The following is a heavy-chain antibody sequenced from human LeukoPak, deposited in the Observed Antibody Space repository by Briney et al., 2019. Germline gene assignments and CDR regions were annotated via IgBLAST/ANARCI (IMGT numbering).Heavy chain of an antibody. Sequence: GGSLRLSCAASGFTVITNDMTWVRQAPGKGLEWDSVLYSDGNTKYADSVQGRFTISRDNSKNTLYLEMNSLSPDDTAVYYCARGVEPLAANTLAYCGQGTLVTVSS. CDR1: GFTVITND. V-gene: IGHV3-53*01. CDR3: ARGVEPLAANTLAY. J-gene: IGHJ4*02. D-gene: IGHD1-14*01. CDR2: LYSDGNT.